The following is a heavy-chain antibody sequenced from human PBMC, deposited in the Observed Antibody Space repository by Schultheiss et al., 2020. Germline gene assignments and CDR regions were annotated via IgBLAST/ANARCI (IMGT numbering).Heavy chain of an antibody. J-gene: IGHJ3*01. V-gene: IGHV3-74*01. D-gene: IGHD1-26*01. CDR1: GFTFSSYW. Sequence: GGSLRLSCAASGFTFSSYWMHWVRQAPGKGLVWVSRINSDGSSTSYADSVKGRFTISRDNAKNSLSLHMTSLRDEDTAVYYCATGTYMSWGQGTMVTVSS. CDR3: ATGTYMS. CDR2: INSDGSST.